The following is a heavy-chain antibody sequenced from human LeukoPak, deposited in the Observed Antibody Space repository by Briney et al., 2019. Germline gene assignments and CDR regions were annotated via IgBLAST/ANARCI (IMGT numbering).Heavy chain of an antibody. Sequence: GASVKVSCKASGGTFSSYAISWVRQAPGQGLEWMGRIIPIFGTANYAQKFQGRVTITTDESMSTAYMELSSLRSEDTAVYYCARERDSSGWYLGYFDYWGQGTLVTVSS. CDR2: IIPIFGTA. V-gene: IGHV1-69*05. CDR1: GGTFSSYA. CDR3: ARERDSSGWYLGYFDY. J-gene: IGHJ4*02. D-gene: IGHD6-19*01.